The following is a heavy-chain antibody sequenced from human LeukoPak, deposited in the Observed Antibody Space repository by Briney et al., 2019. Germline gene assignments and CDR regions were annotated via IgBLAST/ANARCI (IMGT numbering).Heavy chain of an antibody. J-gene: IGHJ4*02. CDR2: IWFDGSKK. D-gene: IGHD3-22*01. V-gene: IGHV3-33*01. CDR3: ARAIPSPYYYDSSATLGLDY. Sequence: GGSLRLSCATSGFTFSSFGMHWVRQAPGKGLEWVAVIWFDGSKKSYADSVKGRFTISRDNSKNTLYLQMNSLRAEDTAVYYCARAIPSPYYYDSSATLGLDYWGQGTLVTVSS. CDR1: GFTFSSFG.